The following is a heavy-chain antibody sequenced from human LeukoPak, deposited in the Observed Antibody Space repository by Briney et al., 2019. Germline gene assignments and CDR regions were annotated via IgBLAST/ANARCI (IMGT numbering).Heavy chain of an antibody. CDR3: ARRIDGCFDY. J-gene: IGHJ4*02. CDR2: IYPGDSDT. V-gene: IGHV5-51*01. Sequence: GESLKISCKGFGNSFTSSWIGWVRQMPGKGREWMEIIYPGDSDTRYSPSFQGQVTISVDKSVSTAYLQWSSLKASDTAMYYCARRIDGCFDYWGQGTLVTVSS. D-gene: IGHD2-15*01. CDR1: GNSFTSSW.